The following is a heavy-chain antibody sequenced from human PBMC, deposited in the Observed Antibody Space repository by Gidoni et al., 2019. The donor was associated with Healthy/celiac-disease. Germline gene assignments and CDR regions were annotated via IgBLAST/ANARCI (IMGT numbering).Heavy chain of an antibody. CDR2: IIPIFGTA. CDR1: GGTFSSYA. Sequence: QVQLVQSGAEVKKPGSSVKVSCKASGGTFSSYAISWVRQAPGQGLEWMGGIIPIFGTANYAQKFQGRVTITADESTSTAYMELSSLRSEDTAVYYCATRGGYYYDSSGYGAFDIWGQGTMVTVSS. D-gene: IGHD3-22*01. CDR3: ATRGGYYYDSSGYGAFDI. J-gene: IGHJ3*02. V-gene: IGHV1-69*01.